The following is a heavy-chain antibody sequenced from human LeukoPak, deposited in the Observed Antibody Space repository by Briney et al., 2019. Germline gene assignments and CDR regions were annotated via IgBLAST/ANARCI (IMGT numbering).Heavy chain of an antibody. J-gene: IGHJ4*02. Sequence: GGSLRLSCAASGFTFSDYYMTWIRRAPGQRLEWLSYISTTSGFTNYADSVRGRFTISRDNAKNSVFLQMNTLRAEATAVYYCAKGSPHGDGGQGTLVTVSS. CDR3: AKGSPHGD. V-gene: IGHV3-11*05. D-gene: IGHD5-24*01. CDR1: GFTFSDYY. CDR2: ISTTSGFT.